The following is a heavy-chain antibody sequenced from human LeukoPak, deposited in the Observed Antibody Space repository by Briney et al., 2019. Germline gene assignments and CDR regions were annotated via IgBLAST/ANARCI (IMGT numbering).Heavy chain of an antibody. CDR1: AFTLSSYS. CDR2: ISSGSSYI. D-gene: IGHD6-19*01. CDR3: ARARSGYTSGSDFDY. Sequence: GGSLRLSCEASAFTLSSYSMNWVRQAPGEGLEWVSFISSGSSYIYYADSVKDRFTISRDNAKNSLYLQMNSLRVEDTAIYYCARARSGYTSGSDFDYWGQGTLVTVSS. V-gene: IGHV3-21*01. J-gene: IGHJ4*02.